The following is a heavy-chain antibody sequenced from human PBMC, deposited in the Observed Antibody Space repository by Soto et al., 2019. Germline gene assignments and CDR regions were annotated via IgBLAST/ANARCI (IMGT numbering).Heavy chain of an antibody. D-gene: IGHD3-16*01. CDR2: INPNSGGT. CDR1: GYTFTGYY. Sequence: SVKVSCKASGYTFTGYYMHWGRQAPVQGLEWMGWINPNSGGTNYAQKFQGRVTMTRDTSISTAYMELSRLRSDDTAVYYCARGDYVWGSYSMTLDYWGQGTLVTVSS. V-gene: IGHV1-2*02. J-gene: IGHJ4*02. CDR3: ARGDYVWGSYSMTLDY.